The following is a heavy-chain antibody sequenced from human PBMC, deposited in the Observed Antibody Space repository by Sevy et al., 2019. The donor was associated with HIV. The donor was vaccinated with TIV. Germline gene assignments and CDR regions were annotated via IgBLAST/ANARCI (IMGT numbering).Heavy chain of an antibody. CDR1: GYTFTGYY. D-gene: IGHD6-19*01. CDR3: AGDLAVEQGWRAFDP. V-gene: IGHV1-2*02. Sequence: ASVKVSCKASGYTFTGYYMHWVRQAPGQGLDWMGWISPNSGGTNYAQKFQGRVTMTTDTSISTAYMELSRLRSDDTAVYYCAGDLAVEQGWRAFDPWGQGTLVTVSS. CDR2: ISPNSGGT. J-gene: IGHJ5*02.